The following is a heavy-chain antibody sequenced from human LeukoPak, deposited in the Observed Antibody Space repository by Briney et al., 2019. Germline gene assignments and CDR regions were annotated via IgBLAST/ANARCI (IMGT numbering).Heavy chain of an antibody. CDR1: GFTFSTYG. V-gene: IGHV3-33*01. J-gene: IGHJ4*02. CDR3: ARAVGPFDY. D-gene: IGHD2-15*01. Sequence: SGGSLRLSCEASGFTFSTYGIHWVRQAPGKGLEWVSVIWYDGSNKYYADSVKGRFTISRDNSKNTLYLQMNSLRVEDTAVYYCARAVGPFDYWGQGTLVTVSS. CDR2: IWYDGSNK.